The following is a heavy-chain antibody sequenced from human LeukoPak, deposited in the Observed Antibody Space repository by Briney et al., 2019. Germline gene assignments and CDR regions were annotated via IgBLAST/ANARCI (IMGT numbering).Heavy chain of an antibody. CDR3: AREVGYSSGWYLEYYYYYYMDV. D-gene: IGHD6-13*01. CDR1: GGSTSSHY. CDR2: IYYSGST. Sequence: SETLSLTCTVSGGSTSSHYWSWIRQPPGKGLEWIGYIYYSGSTNYNPSLKSRVTISVDTSKNQFSLKLSSVTAADTAVYYCAREVGYSSGWYLEYYYYYYMDVWGKGTTVTVSS. J-gene: IGHJ6*03. V-gene: IGHV4-59*11.